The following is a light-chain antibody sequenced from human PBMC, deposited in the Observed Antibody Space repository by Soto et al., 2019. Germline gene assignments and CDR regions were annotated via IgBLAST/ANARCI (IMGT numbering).Light chain of an antibody. CDR1: QSVSSSY. V-gene: IGKV3-20*01. Sequence: EIVLTQSPGTLPLSPGERATLSCRASQSVSSSYLAWYQQKPGQAPRLLIYGASIRATGIPDRFSGSGSETDFTLTISRLEPEDFALYYCQQYGSSAPITFGQGTRLEIK. CDR2: GAS. J-gene: IGKJ5*01. CDR3: QQYGSSAPIT.